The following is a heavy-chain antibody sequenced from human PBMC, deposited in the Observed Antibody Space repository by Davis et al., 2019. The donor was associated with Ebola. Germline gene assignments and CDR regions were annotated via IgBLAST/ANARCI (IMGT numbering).Heavy chain of an antibody. J-gene: IGHJ1*01. CDR2: INTDTGNP. CDR1: GYIFISYG. Sequence: ASVKVSCKASGYIFISYGISWVRQAPGQGLEWMGWINTDTGNPTYAQAFMGRFVFSLDTSASTAYLQISSLKADDTAVYYCATDELRSDWGQGTLVTVSS. CDR3: ATDELRSD. D-gene: IGHD4-23*01. V-gene: IGHV7-4-1*02.